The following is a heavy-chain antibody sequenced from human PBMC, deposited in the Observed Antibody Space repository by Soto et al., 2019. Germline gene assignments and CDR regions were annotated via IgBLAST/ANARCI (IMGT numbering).Heavy chain of an antibody. CDR3: ARDLIARGYSYTKSNYYYYYGTDV. D-gene: IGHD5-18*01. J-gene: IGHJ6*02. V-gene: IGHV3-21*01. CDR1: GFTFSSYS. Sequence: PGGSLRLSCAASGFTFSSYSMNWVRQAPGKGLEWVSSISSSSSYIYYADSVKGRFTISRDNAKNSLYLQMNSLRAEDTAVYYCARDLIARGYSYTKSNYYYYYGTDVWGQGTTVTVSS. CDR2: ISSSSSYI.